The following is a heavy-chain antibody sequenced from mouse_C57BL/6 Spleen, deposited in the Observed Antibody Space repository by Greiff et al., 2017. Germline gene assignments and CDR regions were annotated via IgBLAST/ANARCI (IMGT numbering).Heavy chain of an antibody. CDR2: IDPENGDT. Sequence: VQLQQSGAELVRPGASVKLSCTASGFNIKDDYMHWVKQRPEQGLEWIGWIDPENGDTEYASKFQGKATITADTSSNTAHLQLSSLTSEDTAVYYCTIGNYVRGAMDYWGQGTSVTVSS. V-gene: IGHV14-4*01. CDR1: GFNIKDDY. D-gene: IGHD2-1*01. J-gene: IGHJ4*01. CDR3: TIGNYVRGAMDY.